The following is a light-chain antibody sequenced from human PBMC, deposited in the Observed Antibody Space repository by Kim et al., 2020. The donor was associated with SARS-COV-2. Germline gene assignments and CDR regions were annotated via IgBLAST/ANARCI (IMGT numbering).Light chain of an antibody. V-gene: IGLV1-44*01. CDR3: AAWDDSLNGVV. J-gene: IGLJ2*01. Sequence: GPRVPISGAGSSSNIGSNTLNWYQQLPGTAPKLLIYSNNQRPSGVPDRFSGSKSGTSASLAISGLQSEDEADYYCAAWDDSLNGVVFGGGTQLTVL. CDR2: SNN. CDR1: SSNIGSNT.